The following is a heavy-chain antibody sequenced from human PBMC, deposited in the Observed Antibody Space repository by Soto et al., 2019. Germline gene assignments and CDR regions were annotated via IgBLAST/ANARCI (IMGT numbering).Heavy chain of an antibody. CDR3: ARWGIAAGDY. Sequence: GGSLRLSCAASGFTFSTYIMNWVRQAPGKGLEWIAYITKSSSTIYYADSVKGRFTISRDNSKNTLYLQMNSLRAEDTAVYYCARWGIAAGDYWGQGTLVTVSS. V-gene: IGHV3-48*01. CDR2: ITKSSSTI. CDR1: GFTFSTYI. J-gene: IGHJ4*02. D-gene: IGHD6-13*01.